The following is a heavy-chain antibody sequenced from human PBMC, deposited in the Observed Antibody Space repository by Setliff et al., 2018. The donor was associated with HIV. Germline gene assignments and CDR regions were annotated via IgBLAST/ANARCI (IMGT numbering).Heavy chain of an antibody. CDR3: ARDRIDVVVDGPHDVFDV. CDR2: IYYSGST. J-gene: IGHJ3*01. V-gene: IGHV4-30-4*08. CDR1: GGSISSGDYY. Sequence: PSETLSLTCTVSGGSISSGDYYWSWIRQPPGKGLEWIGYIYYSGSTYYNPSLKSRVTISVDTSKNQFSLKLSSVTAADTAVYYCARDRIDVVVDGPHDVFDVWGRGTTVTVSS. D-gene: IGHD2-15*01.